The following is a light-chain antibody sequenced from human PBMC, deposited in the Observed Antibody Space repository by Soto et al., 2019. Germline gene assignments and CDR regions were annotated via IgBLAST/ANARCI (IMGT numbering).Light chain of an antibody. CDR1: QNIRSSY. V-gene: IGKV3-20*01. Sequence: EIVLTQSPGTLSLSPGERATLSCRANQNIRSSYLAWYQQKPGQTPRLLIYGASGRSTGIPDRFSGSGSGTDFTLIISRLEPEDCAVYYCHQYSSSPHTFGQGTNLEI. CDR3: HQYSSSPHT. CDR2: GAS. J-gene: IGKJ2*01.